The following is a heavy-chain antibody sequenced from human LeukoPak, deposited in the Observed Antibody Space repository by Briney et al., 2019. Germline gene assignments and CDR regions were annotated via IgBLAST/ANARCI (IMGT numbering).Heavy chain of an antibody. D-gene: IGHD6-19*01. Sequence: GGSLRLSCAASGFTFDDYGMSWVRQAPGKGLEWVSGINWNGGSTGYADSVKGRFTISRDNAKNSLYLQMNSLRAEDTALYYCARDLGGQWLVYFDYWGQGTLVTVSS. CDR2: INWNGGST. CDR3: ARDLGGQWLVYFDY. CDR1: GFTFDDYG. V-gene: IGHV3-20*04. J-gene: IGHJ4*02.